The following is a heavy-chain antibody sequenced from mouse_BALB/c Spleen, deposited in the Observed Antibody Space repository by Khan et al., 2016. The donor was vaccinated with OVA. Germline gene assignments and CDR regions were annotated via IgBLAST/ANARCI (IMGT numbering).Heavy chain of an antibody. Sequence: EVELVESGGGLVKPGGSLKLSCAASGFSFSNYGVSWVRQTPEKRLEWVASISSGDTTYSPASVKGRFTISRDNARNILYLQMSSLRSEDTAMYYCARDYWVAYWGQGTLVTVSA. J-gene: IGHJ3*01. V-gene: IGHV5-6-5*01. CDR2: ISSGDTT. CDR3: ARDYWVAY. CDR1: GFSFSNYG.